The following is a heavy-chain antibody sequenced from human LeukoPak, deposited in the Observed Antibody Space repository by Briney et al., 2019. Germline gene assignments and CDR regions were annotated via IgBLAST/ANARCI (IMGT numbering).Heavy chain of an antibody. CDR1: GGTFSSYA. J-gene: IGHJ4*02. Sequence: GASVKVSCKVSGGTFSSYAISWVRQAPGQGLEWMGGIIPIFGTANYAQKFQGRVTITADESTSTAYMELSSLRSEDTAVYYCARGEWELTFDYWGQGTLVTVSS. CDR3: ARGEWELTFDY. CDR2: IIPIFGTA. V-gene: IGHV1-69*13. D-gene: IGHD1-26*01.